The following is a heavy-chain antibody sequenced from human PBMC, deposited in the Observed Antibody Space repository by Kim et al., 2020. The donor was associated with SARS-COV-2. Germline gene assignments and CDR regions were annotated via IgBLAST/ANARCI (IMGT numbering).Heavy chain of an antibody. Sequence: DYAVSVKSRITINPDTSKNQFSLQLNSVTPEDTAVYYCARRSGNVWALDYWGQGTLVTVSS. D-gene: IGHD3-10*01. CDR3: ARRSGNVWALDY. J-gene: IGHJ4*02. V-gene: IGHV6-1*01.